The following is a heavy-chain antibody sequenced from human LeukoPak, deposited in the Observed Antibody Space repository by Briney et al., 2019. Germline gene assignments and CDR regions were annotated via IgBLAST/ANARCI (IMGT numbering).Heavy chain of an antibody. D-gene: IGHD3-3*01. CDR2: INHSGST. CDR1: GGSFSGYY. V-gene: IGHV4-34*01. CDR3: ARGRDFWSGYYNLEDYGMDV. J-gene: IGHJ6*02. Sequence: SETLSLTCAVYGGSFSGYYWSWIRQPPGKGLEWIGEINHSGSTNYNPSLKSRVTISVDTSKNQFSLKLSSVTAADTAVYYCARGRDFWSGYYNLEDYGMDVWGQGTTVTVSS.